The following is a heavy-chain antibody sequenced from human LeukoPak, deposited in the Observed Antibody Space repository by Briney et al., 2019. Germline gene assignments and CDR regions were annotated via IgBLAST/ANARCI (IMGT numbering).Heavy chain of an antibody. CDR3: AGYSSGWFGAFHI. CDR2: IISTGGTI. Sequence: GGSLRLSCAASGFTFSDYYMSWIRQAPGKGLEWLSYIISTGGTIYYADSVKGRFTISGDNAKNSLYLQMNSLRAEDTAVYYCAGYSSGWFGAFHIWGQGTMVTVSS. D-gene: IGHD6-19*01. CDR1: GFTFSDYY. J-gene: IGHJ3*02. V-gene: IGHV3-11*04.